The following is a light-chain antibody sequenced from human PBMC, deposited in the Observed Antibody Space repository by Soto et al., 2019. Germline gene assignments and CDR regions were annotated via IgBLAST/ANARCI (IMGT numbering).Light chain of an antibody. CDR1: SGDVGAYDR. V-gene: IGLV2-11*01. CDR3: CSHAGGSSWV. Sequence: QSVLTQPRSVSGSPGQSVTISCTGTSGDVGAYDRVSWYQHHPTKAPKLIIYGVTNRPSGVPYRFSGSKSGSTASLTISGLQAEDEADYYCCSHAGGSSWVFGGGTKVTVL. J-gene: IGLJ3*02. CDR2: GVT.